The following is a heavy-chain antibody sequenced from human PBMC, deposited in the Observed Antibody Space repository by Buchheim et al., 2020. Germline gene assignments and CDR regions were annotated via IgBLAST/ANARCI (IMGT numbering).Heavy chain of an antibody. J-gene: IGHJ6*02. Sequence: QVQLVESGGGVVQPGRSLRLSCAASGFTFSSYGMHWVRQAPGKGLEWVAVIWYDGSNKYYADSVKGRFTISRDNSKNTLYLQMNSLRAEDTAVYYCARDSAGDYTYYYYYGMDVWGQGTT. CDR1: GFTFSSYG. D-gene: IGHD4-17*01. CDR2: IWYDGSNK. V-gene: IGHV3-33*01. CDR3: ARDSAGDYTYYYYYGMDV.